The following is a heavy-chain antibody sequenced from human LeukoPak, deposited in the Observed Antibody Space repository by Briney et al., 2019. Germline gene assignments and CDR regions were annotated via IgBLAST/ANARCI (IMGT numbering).Heavy chain of an antibody. CDR3: ARSPYVWGSYRYSYFDY. D-gene: IGHD3-16*02. Sequence: SQTLSLTCTVSGGSISSGDYYWSWIRQPPGKGLEWIGYIYYSGSTYYNPSLKSRVTISVDTSKNQFSLKLSSVTAADTAVYYWARSPYVWGSYRYSYFDYWGQGTLVTVSS. CDR2: IYYSGST. CDR1: GGSISSGDYY. J-gene: IGHJ4*02. V-gene: IGHV4-30-4*01.